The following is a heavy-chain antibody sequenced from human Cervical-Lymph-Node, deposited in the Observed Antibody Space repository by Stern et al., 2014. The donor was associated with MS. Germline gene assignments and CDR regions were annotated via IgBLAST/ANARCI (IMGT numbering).Heavy chain of an antibody. J-gene: IGHJ4*02. V-gene: IGHV1-18*01. D-gene: IGHD3-22*01. CDR2: ISPYTSNP. Sequence: QVQLVQSGPEVKKPGASVRVPCKASGYTFTMFGLSWVRQAPGQGLAWMGLISPYTSNPNFAEKFQGRVTLTTDTSTDTAYMELRNLKSDDTAVYYCARVDYYESSGFFMYWGQGTLVTVSS. CDR3: ARVDYYESSGFFMY. CDR1: GYTFTMFG.